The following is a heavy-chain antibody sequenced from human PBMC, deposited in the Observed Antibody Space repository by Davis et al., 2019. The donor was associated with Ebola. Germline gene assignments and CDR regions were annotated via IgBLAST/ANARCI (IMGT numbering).Heavy chain of an antibody. J-gene: IGHJ4*02. CDR1: GYTFTSYG. CDR2: ISAYNGNT. Sequence: ASVKVSCKASGYTFTSYGISWVRQAPGQGLEWMGWISAYNGNTNYAQKLQGRVTITRDTSANTAYMELSSLTSEDTAVYYCARENPYGEIDYWGQGTLLTVSS. CDR3: ARENPYGEIDY. V-gene: IGHV1-18*01. D-gene: IGHD4-17*01.